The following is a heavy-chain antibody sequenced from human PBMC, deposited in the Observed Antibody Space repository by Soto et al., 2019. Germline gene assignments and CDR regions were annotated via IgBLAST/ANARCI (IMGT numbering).Heavy chain of an antibody. D-gene: IGHD4-17*01. Sequence: ASVKVSCKASGYTFTTYGISWVRQAPGQGLEWMGWISAYNGNTNYALKFQGRVTMTTDTSTSTAYMELRSLRSDDTAVYYCARSGDPVDYFYYCGMDVWGQGTTVTVSS. J-gene: IGHJ6*02. CDR1: GYTFTTYG. CDR3: ARSGDPVDYFYYCGMDV. CDR2: ISAYNGNT. V-gene: IGHV1-18*01.